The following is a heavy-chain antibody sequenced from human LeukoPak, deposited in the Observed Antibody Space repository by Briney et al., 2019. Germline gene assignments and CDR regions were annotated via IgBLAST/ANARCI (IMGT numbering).Heavy chain of an antibody. CDR3: APTAEAYTSWWKV. CDR1: GYKFTDDY. CDR2: INPDSGFT. V-gene: IGHV1-2*02. D-gene: IGHD3-16*01. J-gene: IGHJ4*02. Sequence: ASVKVSCKASGYKFTDDYMHWVRQAPGQGLEFMGWINPDSGFTNYAQKFKGRVTMTRDTSISTAYLEVRSLTTDDTAVYYCAPTAEAYTSWWKVWGQGTLVTVSS.